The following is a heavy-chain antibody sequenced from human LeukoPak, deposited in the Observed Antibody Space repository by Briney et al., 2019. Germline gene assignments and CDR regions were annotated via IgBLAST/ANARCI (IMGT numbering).Heavy chain of an antibody. CDR2: IYYSGST. D-gene: IGHD3-10*01. V-gene: IGHV4-59*01. CDR1: GGSISSYY. Sequence: SETLSLTCTVSGGSISSYYWSWIRQPPGKGLEWIGYIYYSGSTNYNPSLKSRVTISVDTSKNQFSLKLSSVTAADTAVYYCARQLLWFGELGGMDVWGKGTTVTASS. CDR3: ARQLLWFGELGGMDV. J-gene: IGHJ6*04.